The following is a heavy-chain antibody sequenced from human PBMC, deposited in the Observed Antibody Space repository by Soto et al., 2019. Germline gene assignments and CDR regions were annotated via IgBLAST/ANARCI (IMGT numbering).Heavy chain of an antibody. V-gene: IGHV3-30-3*01. D-gene: IGHD3-3*01. Sequence: GGSLRLSCAASGFTFSSYAMHWVRQAPGKGLEWVAVISYDGSNKYYADSVKGRFTISRDNSKNTLYLQMNSLRAEDTAVYYCARSDFWSGLTPPFDYWGQGTLVTVSS. CDR1: GFTFSSYA. CDR3: ARSDFWSGLTPPFDY. J-gene: IGHJ4*02. CDR2: ISYDGSNK.